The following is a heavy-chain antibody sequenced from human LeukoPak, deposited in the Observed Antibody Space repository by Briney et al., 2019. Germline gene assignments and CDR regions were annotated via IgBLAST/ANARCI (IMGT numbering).Heavy chain of an antibody. CDR1: SGSISSYY. V-gene: IGHV4-59*01. Sequence: SETLSLTCTVSSGSISSYYWSWIRRPPGKGLEWIGYIYYSGSAYYNPSLKSRVTISVDTSKNQFSLKLSSVTAADTAVYYCARTAADGTGGFDYWGQGTLVTVSS. J-gene: IGHJ4*02. CDR3: ARTAADGTGGFDY. CDR2: IYYSGSA. D-gene: IGHD6-13*01.